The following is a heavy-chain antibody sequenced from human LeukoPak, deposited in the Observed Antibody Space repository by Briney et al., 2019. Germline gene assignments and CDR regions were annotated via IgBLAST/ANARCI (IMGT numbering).Heavy chain of an antibody. J-gene: IGHJ1*01. CDR1: GFTSSTYG. Sequence: PGRSLRLSCAASGFTSSTYGMHWVRQAPGKGLEWVTLISYDGNNKYYADSVKGRFTISRDNSKNTLYLQMNSLRAEDTAVYYCAKPRLPAAMAEYLYHWGQGTLVTVSS. D-gene: IGHD2-2*01. CDR3: AKPRLPAAMAEYLYH. CDR2: ISYDGNNK. V-gene: IGHV3-30*18.